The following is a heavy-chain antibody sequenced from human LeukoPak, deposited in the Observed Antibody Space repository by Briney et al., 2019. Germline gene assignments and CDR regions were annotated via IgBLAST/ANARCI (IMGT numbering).Heavy chain of an antibody. Sequence: SETLSLTCTVSGGSISSSSYYWGWIRQPPGKGLEWIGIIYHSGSTYYNPSLKSRLTISVDTSKNQFSLKLSSVTATDTAVYYCERRGYCSSTSCYEYWFDPWGQGTLVTVSS. V-gene: IGHV4-39*01. D-gene: IGHD2-2*01. CDR1: GGSISSSSYY. CDR2: IYHSGST. CDR3: ERRGYCSSTSCYEYWFDP. J-gene: IGHJ5*02.